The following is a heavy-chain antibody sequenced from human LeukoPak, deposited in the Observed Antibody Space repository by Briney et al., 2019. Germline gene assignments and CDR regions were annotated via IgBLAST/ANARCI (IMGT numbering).Heavy chain of an antibody. V-gene: IGHV4-59*01. CDR1: GFTFSDYA. CDR2: IYYSGST. Sequence: GSLRLSCAASGFTFSDYAMSWVRQAPGKGLEWIGYIYYSGSTNYNPSLKSRVTISLDTSKNQFSLKLSSVTAADTAMYYCARVSRGNSVGGDYWGQGTLVTVSS. CDR3: ARVSRGNSVGGDY. J-gene: IGHJ4*02. D-gene: IGHD4-23*01.